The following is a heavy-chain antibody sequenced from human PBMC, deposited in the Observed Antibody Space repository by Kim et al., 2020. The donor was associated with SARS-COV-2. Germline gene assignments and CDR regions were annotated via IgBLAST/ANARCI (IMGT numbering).Heavy chain of an antibody. CDR3: AKGTYYYDSSGYWGDAFDI. D-gene: IGHD3-22*01. CDR2: ISGSGGST. J-gene: IGHJ3*02. CDR1: GFTFSSYA. V-gene: IGHV3-23*01. Sequence: GGSLRLSCAASGFTFSSYAMSWVRQAPGKGLEWVSAISGSGGSTYYADSVKGRFTISRDNSKNTLYLQMNSLRAEDTAVYYCAKGTYYYDSSGYWGDAFDIWGQGTMVTVSS.